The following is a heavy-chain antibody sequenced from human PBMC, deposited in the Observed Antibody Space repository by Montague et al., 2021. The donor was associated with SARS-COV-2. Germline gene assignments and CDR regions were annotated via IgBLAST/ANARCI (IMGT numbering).Heavy chain of an antibody. CDR1: GGSISSGSYY. Sequence: TLSLTCTVSGGSISSGSYYWTWIRQPAGKGLEWIGRIYTSGSANYNASLKSRVTISLDTSKNQFSLKLSSVTAADTAVYYCARDRERYDASDYSGVYYHYGMDVWGQGTTVTVSS. J-gene: IGHJ6*02. CDR3: ARDRERYDASDYSGVYYHYGMDV. D-gene: IGHD3-22*01. CDR2: IYTSGSA. V-gene: IGHV4-61*02.